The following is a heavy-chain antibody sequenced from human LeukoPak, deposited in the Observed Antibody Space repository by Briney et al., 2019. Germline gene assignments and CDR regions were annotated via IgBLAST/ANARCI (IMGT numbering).Heavy chain of an antibody. D-gene: IGHD2-15*01. CDR1: GYTFTSYG. CDR2: ISAYNGNT. Sequence: ASVKVSCKASGYTFTSYGISWVRQAPGQGLEWMGWISAYNGNTNYAQKLQSRVTMTTDTSTSTAYMELRSLRSDDTAVYYCARALFCSGGSCYSGAGLADYYYYMDVWGKGTTVTTSS. V-gene: IGHV1-18*01. J-gene: IGHJ6*03. CDR3: ARALFCSGGSCYSGAGLADYYYYMDV.